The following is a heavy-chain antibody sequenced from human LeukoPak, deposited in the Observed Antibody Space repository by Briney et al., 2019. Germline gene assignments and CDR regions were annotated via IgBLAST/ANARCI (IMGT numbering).Heavy chain of an antibody. CDR1: GFTFSSHG. CDR3: ARGRTSGYSSGWVY. CDR2: IIPSGHTT. Sequence: GGTLRLSCVASGFTFSSHGMNWVRQAPGKGLEWVSGIIPSGHTTYYADSVKGRFTISRDNAKNSLYLQMNSLRAEDTAVYYCARGRTSGYSSGWVYWGQGTLVTVSS. J-gene: IGHJ4*02. D-gene: IGHD6-19*01. V-gene: IGHV3-21*01.